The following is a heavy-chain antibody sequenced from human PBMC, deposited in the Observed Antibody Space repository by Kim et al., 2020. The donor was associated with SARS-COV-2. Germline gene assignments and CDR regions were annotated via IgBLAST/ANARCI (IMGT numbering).Heavy chain of an antibody. CDR1: GYTFTSYY. Sequence: ASVKVSCKASGYTFTSYYIHWVRQAPGQGLEWMGIINPSNGFTNYAQNFQGRVTMTRDTSTNTVYMELRSLRSEDTAVYYCAREGEGHNTVPPPSDYFDYWSQGTLVIVSS. V-gene: IGHV1-46*01. CDR2: INPSNGFT. D-gene: IGHD1-26*01. CDR3: AREGEGHNTVPPPSDYFDY. J-gene: IGHJ4*02.